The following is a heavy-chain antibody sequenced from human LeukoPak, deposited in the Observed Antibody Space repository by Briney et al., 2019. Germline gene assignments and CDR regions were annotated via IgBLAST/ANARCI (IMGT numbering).Heavy chain of an antibody. Sequence: GGSLRLSCAASGFTFSSYAMHWVRQAPGKGLEYVSAISSNGGSTYYANSVKGRFTISRDNSKNTLYLQMGSLRAEDMAVYYCARDDPSILRYFDWLGPGNYWGQGTLVTVSS. CDR1: GFTFSSYA. CDR2: ISSNGGST. D-gene: IGHD3-9*01. CDR3: ARDDPSILRYFDWLGPGNY. V-gene: IGHV3-64*01. J-gene: IGHJ4*02.